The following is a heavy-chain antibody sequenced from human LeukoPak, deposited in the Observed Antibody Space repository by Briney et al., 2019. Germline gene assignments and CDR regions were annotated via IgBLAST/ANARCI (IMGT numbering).Heavy chain of an antibody. D-gene: IGHD5-18*01. Sequence: PGGSLRLSCAASGFTFSSYSMNWVRQAPGKGLEWVSSISSSSLYIYYADSVKGRFTISRDNAKNSLYLQMSSLRAEDTAVYYCAKVNRRGYSYGLSYNYMDVWGKGTTVTISS. J-gene: IGHJ6*03. CDR3: AKVNRRGYSYGLSYNYMDV. V-gene: IGHV3-21*01. CDR1: GFTFSSYS. CDR2: ISSSSLYI.